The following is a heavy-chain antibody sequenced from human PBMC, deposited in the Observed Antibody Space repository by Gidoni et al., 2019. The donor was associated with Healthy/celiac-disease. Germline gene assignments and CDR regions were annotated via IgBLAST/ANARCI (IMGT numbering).Heavy chain of an antibody. D-gene: IGHD4-17*01. CDR1: GFTFSSYW. Sequence: EVQLVESGGGLVQPGGSLRLSCEASGFTFSSYWMSWVRQAPGKGLEWVANIKQDGSEKYYVDSVKCRFTISRDNAKNSLYLQMNSLRAEDTAVYYCARAVGDPSPYYFDYWGQGTLVTVSS. CDR2: IKQDGSEK. CDR3: ARAVGDPSPYYFDY. V-gene: IGHV3-7*01. J-gene: IGHJ4*02.